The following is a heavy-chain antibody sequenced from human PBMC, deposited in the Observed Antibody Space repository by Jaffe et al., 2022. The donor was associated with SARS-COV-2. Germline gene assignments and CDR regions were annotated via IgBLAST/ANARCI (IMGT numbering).Heavy chain of an antibody. CDR1: GYTFTSYA. D-gene: IGHD6-13*01. Sequence: QVQLVQSGAEVKKPGASVKVSCKASGYTFTSYAMHWVRQAPGQRLEWMGWINAGNGNTKYSQKFQGRVTITRDTSASTAYMELSSLRSEDTAVYYCARDTVRYSSSYYYYYYGMDVWGQGTTVTVSS. V-gene: IGHV1-3*01. J-gene: IGHJ6*02. CDR2: INAGNGNT. CDR3: ARDTVRYSSSYYYYYYGMDV.